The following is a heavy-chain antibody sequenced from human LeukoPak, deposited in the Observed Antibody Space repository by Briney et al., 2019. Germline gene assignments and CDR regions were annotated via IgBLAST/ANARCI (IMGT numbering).Heavy chain of an antibody. CDR3: ARTRRSHISMAYLDY. Sequence: ASVKVSCKASGYTFSDNFMHWVRQAPGQGLEWMGWINPKNGDTNYAQKFQGRVTMTRDTSISTAYMELSSLRSDDTAVYYCARTRRSHISMAYLDYWGQGTLVTVSS. J-gene: IGHJ4*02. V-gene: IGHV1-2*02. D-gene: IGHD2/OR15-2a*01. CDR2: INPKNGDT. CDR1: GYTFSDNF.